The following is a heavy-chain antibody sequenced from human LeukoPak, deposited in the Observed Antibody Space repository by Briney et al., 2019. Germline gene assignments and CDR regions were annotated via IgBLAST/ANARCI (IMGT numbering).Heavy chain of an antibody. CDR2: TSSGSRTI. CDR3: ARESITGHRDFDY. D-gene: IGHD1-20*01. Sequence: GGSLRLSCVASGFTFSSYSMNWVRQAPGKGLEWVSYTSSGSRTIYYADSVKGRFTVSRDNAKNSLYLQMNSLRAGDTAVYYCARESITGHRDFDYWGQGTLVTVSS. V-gene: IGHV3-48*01. CDR1: GFTFSSYS. J-gene: IGHJ4*02.